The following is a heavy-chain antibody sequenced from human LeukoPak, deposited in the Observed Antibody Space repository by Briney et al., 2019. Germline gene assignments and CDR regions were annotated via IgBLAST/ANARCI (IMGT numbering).Heavy chain of an antibody. Sequence: NSSETLSLTYTVSGGSIDRQSWTRIRQPPGKGLEWIGYIYYSGTTNYNPSLKSRVTMSVDMSNNQFSLKLSSVTAADRAVYYFARRISRWENWFDPWGQGTLVTVSS. V-gene: IGHV4-59*11. CDR2: IYYSGTT. CDR1: GGSIDRQS. D-gene: IGHD6-13*01. CDR3: ARRISRWENWFDP. J-gene: IGHJ5*02.